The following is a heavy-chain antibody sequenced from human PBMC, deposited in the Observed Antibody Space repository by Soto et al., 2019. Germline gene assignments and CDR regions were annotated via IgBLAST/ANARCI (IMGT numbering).Heavy chain of an antibody. V-gene: IGHV3-48*04. J-gene: IGHJ4*02. CDR2: ISSSSTTK. D-gene: IGHD5-18*01. Sequence: PGGSLRLSCAASGFTFSSYSLNWVRQAPGKGPEWIAYISSSSTTKYYADSVKGRFTISRDNANNSLGLHMNNLRTEDTAMYFCSRSQSKETAPLLGYWGQRAQVTDS. CDR3: SRSQSKETAPLLGY. CDR1: GFTFSSYS.